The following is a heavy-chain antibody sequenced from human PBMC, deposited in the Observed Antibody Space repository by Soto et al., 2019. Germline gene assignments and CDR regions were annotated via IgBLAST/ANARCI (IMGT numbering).Heavy chain of an antibody. J-gene: IGHJ4*02. D-gene: IGHD1-26*01. CDR3: AREVGANRFDS. Sequence: QVQLVQSGAEVKKPGASVKVSCKASGYTFTSYDINWVRQATGQGLEWMGWMNPNSGNTGYAQKFQGRVTMSRNTSISTAYLALSSLRSETKDVYYCAREVGANRFDSWGQGTLVTVSS. CDR2: MNPNSGNT. V-gene: IGHV1-8*01. CDR1: GYTFTSYD.